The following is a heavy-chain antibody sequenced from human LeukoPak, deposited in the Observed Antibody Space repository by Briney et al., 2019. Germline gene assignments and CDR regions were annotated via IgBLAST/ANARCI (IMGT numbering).Heavy chain of an antibody. J-gene: IGHJ4*02. D-gene: IGHD5-24*01. CDR3: ARGAGMATMNFDY. V-gene: IGHV1-69*13. CDR2: IIPIFGTA. Sequence: SVKVSCKASGGTFSSYAISWVRQAPGQGLEWMGGIIPIFGTANYAQKFQGRVTITADESTSTAYMELSSLRSEDTAVYYCARGAGMATMNFDYWGQGTLVAVSS. CDR1: GGTFSSYA.